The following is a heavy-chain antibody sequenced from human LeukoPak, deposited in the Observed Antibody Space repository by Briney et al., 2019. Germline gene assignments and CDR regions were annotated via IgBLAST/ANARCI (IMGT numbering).Heavy chain of an antibody. J-gene: IGHJ5*02. CDR3: ARRDTYYDFWSGYGYNWFDP. D-gene: IGHD3-3*01. Sequence: SETLSLTCTVSGGSISSSSYYWGWIRQPPGKGLEWIGSIYYSGSTNYNPSLKSRVTISVDTSKNQFSLKLSSVTAADTAVYYCARRDTYYDFWSGYGYNWFDPWGQGTLVTVSS. CDR1: GGSISSSSYY. CDR2: IYYSGST. V-gene: IGHV4-39*01.